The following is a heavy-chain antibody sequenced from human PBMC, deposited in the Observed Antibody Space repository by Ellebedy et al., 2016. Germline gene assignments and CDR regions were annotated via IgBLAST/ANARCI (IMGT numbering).Heavy chain of an antibody. CDR1: GDSVSSNSAA. CDR2: TYYRSKWYN. Sequence: SQTLSLTCAISGDSVSSNSAAWNWIRQSPSRGLEWLGRTYYRSKWYNDYAVSVKSRITINPDTSKNQFSLQLNSVTPEDTAVYYCARSPHSPFLRTPSYNWFDPWGQGTLVTVSS. CDR3: ARSPHSPFLRTPSYNWFDP. V-gene: IGHV6-1*01. J-gene: IGHJ5*02. D-gene: IGHD2/OR15-2a*01.